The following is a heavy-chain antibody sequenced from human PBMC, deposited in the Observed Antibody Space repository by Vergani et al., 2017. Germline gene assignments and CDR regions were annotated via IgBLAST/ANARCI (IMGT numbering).Heavy chain of an antibody. D-gene: IGHD3-3*01. CDR1: GYTLTELS. CDR2: FDPEDGET. Sequence: QVQLVQSGAEVKKPGASVKVSCKVSGYTLTELSMHWVRQAPGKGLEWMGGFDPEDGETIYAQKFQGRVTMTEDTSTDTAYMELSSLRAEDTAVYYCARVRGTTYYDFWSGYYIDYWGQGTLVTVSS. CDR3: ARVRGTTYYDFWSGYYIDY. J-gene: IGHJ4*02. V-gene: IGHV1-24*01.